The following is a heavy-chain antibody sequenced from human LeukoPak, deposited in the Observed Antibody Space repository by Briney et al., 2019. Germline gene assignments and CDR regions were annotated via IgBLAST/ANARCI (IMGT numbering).Heavy chain of an antibody. CDR2: ISSSSSYI. D-gene: IGHD3-22*01. J-gene: IGHJ4*02. V-gene: IGHV3-21*01. CDR1: GFTFSDYS. Sequence: PGGSLRLSCAASGFTFSDYSMNWVRQAPGKGLEWVSSISSSSSYIFYAESVKGRFTISRDNAKNSLYLQMNSLRAEDTAVYYCARGDSSGYYYFDYWGQGTLVTVSS. CDR3: ARGDSSGYYYFDY.